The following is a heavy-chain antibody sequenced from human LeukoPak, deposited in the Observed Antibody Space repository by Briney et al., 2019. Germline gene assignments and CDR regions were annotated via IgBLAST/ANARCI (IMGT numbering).Heavy chain of an antibody. CDR1: GFTFSSYS. V-gene: IGHV3-21*01. CDR2: ISSSSSYI. Sequence: GGSLRLSCAASGFTFSSYSMNWFRQAPGKGLEWVSSISSSSSYIYYADSVKGRFTISRDNAKNSLYLQMNSLRAEDTAVYYCARVAPLFDIVVVPAASDYWGQGTLVTVSS. CDR3: ARVAPLFDIVVVPAASDY. D-gene: IGHD2-2*01. J-gene: IGHJ4*02.